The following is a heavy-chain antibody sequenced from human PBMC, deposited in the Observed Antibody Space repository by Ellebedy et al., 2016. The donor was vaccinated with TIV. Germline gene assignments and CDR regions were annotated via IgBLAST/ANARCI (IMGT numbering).Heavy chain of an antibody. D-gene: IGHD6-19*01. Sequence: GESLKISCVASGFSFSTHGMHWVRQAPGKGLEWVAFKRFDGRMEYNGDSVKGRFIISRDLSRNTLYLQMTRLRSEDPGIYYCTRETNPPPGALAGTGFDCWGQGTLVIVSS. CDR3: TRETNPPPGALAGTGFDC. CDR1: GFSFSTHG. CDR2: KRFDGRME. J-gene: IGHJ4*02. V-gene: IGHV3-30*02.